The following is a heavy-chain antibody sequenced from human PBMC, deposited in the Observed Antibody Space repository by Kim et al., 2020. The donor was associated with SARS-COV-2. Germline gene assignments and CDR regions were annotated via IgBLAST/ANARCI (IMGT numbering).Heavy chain of an antibody. CDR2: ISAYNGDA. D-gene: IGHD4-17*01. J-gene: IGHJ4*02. Sequence: ASVKVSCKASGYTISNYGISWVRQAPGQGLEWMGWISAYNGDANYAQKLQDRVTMTRDTSTNTVYMELRNLTSADTAVYYCARDNHDYGGNFDYWGQGT. CDR1: GYTISNYG. CDR3: ARDNHDYGGNFDY. V-gene: IGHV1-18*04.